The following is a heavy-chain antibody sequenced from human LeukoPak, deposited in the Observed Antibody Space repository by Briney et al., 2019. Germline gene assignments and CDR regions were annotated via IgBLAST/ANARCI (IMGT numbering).Heavy chain of an antibody. D-gene: IGHD3-3*01. J-gene: IGHJ4*02. CDR1: GFTFSSYS. V-gene: IGHV3-21*01. Sequence: GGSLRLSCAASGFTFSSYSMNWVRQAPGKGLEWVSSISSSSSYIYYADSVKGRFTISRDNAKNSLYLQMNSLRAEDTAVYYCARDQDYYDFWSGYYTHFDYWGQGTLVTVSS. CDR3: ARDQDYYDFWSGYYTHFDY. CDR2: ISSSSSYI.